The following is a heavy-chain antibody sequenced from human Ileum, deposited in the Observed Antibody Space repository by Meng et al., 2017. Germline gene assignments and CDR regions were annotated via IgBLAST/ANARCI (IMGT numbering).Heavy chain of an antibody. Sequence: QGQLQESGRGMVEPSGTLSLTCTVSGGSISSSFYWSWVRQSPGKGLEWIGQIYLAGSPNYNPSLESRVTISVDKSKNQFSLRLTSVTAADTAIFYCVRHGGKYFDSWGQGTLVTVSS. CDR3: VRHGGKYFDS. V-gene: IGHV4-4*02. CDR1: GGSISSSFY. CDR2: IYLAGSP. D-gene: IGHD2-15*01. J-gene: IGHJ4*02.